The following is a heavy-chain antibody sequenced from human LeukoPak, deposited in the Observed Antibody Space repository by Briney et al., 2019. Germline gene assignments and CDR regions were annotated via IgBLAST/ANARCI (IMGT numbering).Heavy chain of an antibody. CDR1: GFTFSSYA. V-gene: IGHV3-30-3*01. CDR3: ASHAYSSSWPTY. D-gene: IGHD6-13*01. Sequence: PGRSLRLSCAASGFTFSSYAMHWVRQAPGKGLEWVAVISYDASSKYYTDSVKGRFTISRDNSKNTLYLQMNTLRADDTAVYYCASHAYSSSWPTYWGQGTLVTVSS. J-gene: IGHJ4*02. CDR2: ISYDASSK.